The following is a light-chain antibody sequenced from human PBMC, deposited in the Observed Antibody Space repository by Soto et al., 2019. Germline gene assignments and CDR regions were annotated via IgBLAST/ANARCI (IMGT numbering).Light chain of an antibody. CDR2: SVS. Sequence: DIQMTQSPDSLSASVGDRVTITCRASQSISTYLHWYQQKPGKAPKLLVHSVSNLQSGVPSRFTGSGSGTDFTLTISSLQPEDFATYFRQQSSSGPFTFGQGTKLEI. V-gene: IGKV1-39*01. CDR1: QSISTY. J-gene: IGKJ2*01. CDR3: QQSSSGPFT.